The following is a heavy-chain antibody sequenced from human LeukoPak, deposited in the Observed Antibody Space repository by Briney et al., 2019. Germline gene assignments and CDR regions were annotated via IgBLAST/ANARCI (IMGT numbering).Heavy chain of an antibody. Sequence: GSLRLSCAASGFTLSNHWMTWVRQAPGKGLEWIGEIYHSGSTNYNPSLKSRVTISVDKSKNQFSLNLNSVTAADTAVYYCARVGPYDSSGYYKSFDYWGQGTLVTVSS. V-gene: IGHV4-4*02. J-gene: IGHJ4*02. CDR3: ARVGPYDSSGYYKSFDY. CDR1: GFTLSNHW. CDR2: IYHSGST. D-gene: IGHD3-22*01.